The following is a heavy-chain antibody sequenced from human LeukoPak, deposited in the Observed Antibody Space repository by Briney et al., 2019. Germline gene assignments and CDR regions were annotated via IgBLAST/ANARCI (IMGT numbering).Heavy chain of an antibody. V-gene: IGHV3-49*03. D-gene: IGHD3-22*01. Sequence: PGRSLRLSCTASGFTFGDYAMSWFRQAPGKGLEWVGSIRSKAYGGTTEYAASVKGRFTISRDDSKSIAYLQMNSLKTEDTAVYYCTREDYDSSGYYLDYWGQGTLVTVSS. CDR3: TREDYDSSGYYLDY. CDR2: IRSKAYGGTT. J-gene: IGHJ4*02. CDR1: GFTFGDYA.